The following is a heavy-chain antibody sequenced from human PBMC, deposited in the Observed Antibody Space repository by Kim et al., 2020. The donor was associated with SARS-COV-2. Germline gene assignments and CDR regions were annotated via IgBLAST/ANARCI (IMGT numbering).Heavy chain of an antibody. D-gene: IGHD2-15*01. J-gene: IGHJ3*02. CDR2: ISSSSSYI. V-gene: IGHV3-21*01. CDR1: GFTFSSYS. Sequence: GGSLRLSCAASGFTFSSYSMNWVRQAPGKGLEWVSSISSSSSYIYYADSVKGRFTISRDNAKNSLYLQMNSLRAEDTAVYYCASTDIVVVVAATPAAFDIWGQGTMVTVSS. CDR3: ASTDIVVVVAATPAAFDI.